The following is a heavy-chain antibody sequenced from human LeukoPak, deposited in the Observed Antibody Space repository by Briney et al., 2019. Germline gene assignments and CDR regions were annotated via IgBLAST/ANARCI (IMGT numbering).Heavy chain of an antibody. J-gene: IGHJ4*02. CDR2: IYYSGST. Sequence: PSETLSLTCTVSGGSISSYYWSWIRQPPGKGLEWIGYIYYSGSTNYNPSLKSRVTISVDTSKNQFSLKLSSVTAADTAVYYCAKDRPDYWGQGTLVTVSS. V-gene: IGHV4-59*01. CDR3: AKDRPDY. CDR1: GGSISSYY.